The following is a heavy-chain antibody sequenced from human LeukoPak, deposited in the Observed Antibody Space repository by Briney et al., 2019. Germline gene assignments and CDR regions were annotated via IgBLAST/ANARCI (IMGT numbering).Heavy chain of an antibody. Sequence: GGSLRLSCAASGFTFSNYAMSWVRQAPGKGLEWVSGISASGASTYNADSVKGRFTISRDNPKNTLYLQMNSLRAEDTAVYYWPKSSAVICYRENILHWGQGTLVTVSS. CDR3: PKSSAVICYRENILH. CDR2: ISASGAST. CDR1: GFTFSNYA. J-gene: IGHJ4*02. D-gene: IGHD2-15*01. V-gene: IGHV3-23*01.